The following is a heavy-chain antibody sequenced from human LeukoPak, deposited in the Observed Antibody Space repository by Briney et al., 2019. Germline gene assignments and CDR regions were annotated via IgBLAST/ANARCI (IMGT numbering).Heavy chain of an antibody. D-gene: IGHD3-10*01. J-gene: IGHJ3*02. Sequence: YPSETLSLTCSVSGGSISSGSYYWSWIRQPAGKGLEWIGRIYTSGSTNYNPSLKSRVTISVDTSKNQFSLKLSSVTAADTAVYYCARDLTMVRGDAFDIWGQGTMVTVSS. CDR2: IYTSGST. CDR3: ARDLTMVRGDAFDI. CDR1: GGSISSGSYY. V-gene: IGHV4-61*02.